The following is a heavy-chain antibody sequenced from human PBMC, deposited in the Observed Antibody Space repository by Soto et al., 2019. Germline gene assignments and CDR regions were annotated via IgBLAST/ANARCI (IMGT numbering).Heavy chain of an antibody. J-gene: IGHJ6*02. V-gene: IGHV4-59*01. CDR1: GGSISSYY. D-gene: IGHD6-19*01. CDR2: IYYSGST. Sequence: LSLTCTVSGGSISSYYWSWIRQPPGKGLEWIGYIYYSGSTNYNPSLKSRVTISVDTSKNQFSLKLSSVTAADTAVYYCAGGGVAVAGFYYYYYGMDVWGQGTTVTVSS. CDR3: AGGGVAVAGFYYYYYGMDV.